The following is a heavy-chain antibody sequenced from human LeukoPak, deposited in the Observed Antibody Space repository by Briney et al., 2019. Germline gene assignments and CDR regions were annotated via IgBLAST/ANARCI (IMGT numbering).Heavy chain of an antibody. CDR3: ATDRGVYSYGQEVF. CDR1: GGSISSSSYY. D-gene: IGHD5-18*01. Sequence: SETLSLTCTVSGGSISSSSYYWGWIRQPPGTGLEWIGSIHNSGSTYYNPSLKSRVTISVDTSKNQFSLKLSSVTAADTAVYYCATDRGVYSYGQEVFWGQGTLVTVSS. J-gene: IGHJ4*02. V-gene: IGHV4-39*07. CDR2: IHNSGST.